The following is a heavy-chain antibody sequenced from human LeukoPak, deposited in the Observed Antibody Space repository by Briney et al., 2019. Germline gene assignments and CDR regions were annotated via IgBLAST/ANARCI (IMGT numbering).Heavy chain of an antibody. CDR3: ARDSSSWYNFDI. D-gene: IGHD6-13*01. CDR2: INHSGTT. J-gene: IGHJ3*02. V-gene: IGHV4-34*01. Sequence: SETLSLTCAVYGGSFSGYFWTWIRQAPGKGLEWIGEINHSGTTNYNPSLKSRVTISVDKSKNQFSLKLSSVTAADTAVYYCARDSSSWYNFDIWGQGTMVTVSS. CDR1: GGSFSGYF.